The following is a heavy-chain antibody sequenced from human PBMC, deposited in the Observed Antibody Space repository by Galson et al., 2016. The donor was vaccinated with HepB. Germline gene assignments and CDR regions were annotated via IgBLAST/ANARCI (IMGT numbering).Heavy chain of an antibody. Sequence: CAISGDSVSSEDAAWNWIRQSPSRGLEWLGRTYYRSKWYNEYAVSVQSRITINPDTSKNLFSLQLNSVTLEDTAVYYCARGVAPWALGSLGFHMDVWGQGTTVTVSS. J-gene: IGHJ6*02. V-gene: IGHV6-1*01. CDR2: TYYRSKWYN. CDR3: ARGVAPWALGSLGFHMDV. CDR1: GDSVSSEDAA. D-gene: IGHD1-26*01.